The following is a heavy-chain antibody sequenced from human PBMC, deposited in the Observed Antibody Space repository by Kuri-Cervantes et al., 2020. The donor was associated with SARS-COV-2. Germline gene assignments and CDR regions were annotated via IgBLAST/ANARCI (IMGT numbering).Heavy chain of an antibody. CDR2: ISSTSRYI. Sequence: LSLTCAASGLTFSSYSMNWVRQAPGKGLEWVSSISSTSRYIYYADSVKGRFTISRDNAKNSLYLQMNSLRAEDTAVYYCARDCSSPYKYYYYYYMDVWGKGTTVTVSS. D-gene: IGHD6-13*01. CDR3: ARDCSSPYKYYYYYYMDV. CDR1: GLTFSSYS. J-gene: IGHJ6*03. V-gene: IGHV3-21*01.